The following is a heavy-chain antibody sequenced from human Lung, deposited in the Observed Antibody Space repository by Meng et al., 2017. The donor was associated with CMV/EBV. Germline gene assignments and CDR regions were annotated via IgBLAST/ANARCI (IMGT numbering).Heavy chain of an antibody. CDR2: IRYDGSNT. CDR1: GFSISGFG. CDR3: VVWGYNFGVDY. V-gene: IGHV3-30*02. Sequence: QVQLVESGGGVVQPGGSLGLSCAASGFSISGFGMYWVRQAPGRGLEWVAFIRYDGSNTNYGDPVNGRFTISRDNSKNTLYLQMKTLRNEDTAVYYRVVWGYNFGVDYWGQGTLVTVSS. J-gene: IGHJ4*02. D-gene: IGHD5-18*01.